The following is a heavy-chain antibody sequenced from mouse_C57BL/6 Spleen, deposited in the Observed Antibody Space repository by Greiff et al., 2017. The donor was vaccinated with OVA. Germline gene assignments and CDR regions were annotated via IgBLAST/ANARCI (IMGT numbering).Heavy chain of an antibody. Sequence: EVQLVESGPGLVKPSQSLSLTCSVTGYSITSGYYWNWIRQFPGNKLEWMGYISYDGSNNYNPSLKNRISITRDTSKNQFFLKLNSVTTEDTATYYCARGWGAHWGQGTLVTVSA. J-gene: IGHJ3*01. V-gene: IGHV3-6*01. CDR1: GYSITSGYY. CDR3: ARGWGAH. D-gene: IGHD2-3*01. CDR2: ISYDGSN.